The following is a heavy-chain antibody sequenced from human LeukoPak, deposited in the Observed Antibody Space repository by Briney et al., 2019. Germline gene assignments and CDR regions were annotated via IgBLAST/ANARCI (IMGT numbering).Heavy chain of an antibody. Sequence: PSETLSLTCTVSGGSINSTNYYWGWIRQPPGKGLEWIVSIYYSGSTYYNPSLRSRVTISVDTSKNQFSLKLTSVTAADTAVYYCARHDSSGYYRLLDYWGQGTLVTVSS. CDR3: ARHDSSGYYRLLDY. V-gene: IGHV4-39*01. D-gene: IGHD3-22*01. CDR1: GGSINSTNYY. CDR2: IYYSGST. J-gene: IGHJ4*02.